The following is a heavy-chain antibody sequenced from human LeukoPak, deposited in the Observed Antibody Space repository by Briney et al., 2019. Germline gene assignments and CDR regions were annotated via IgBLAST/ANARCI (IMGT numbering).Heavy chain of an antibody. V-gene: IGHV4-34*01. CDR1: GGSFSGYY. Sequence: PSETLSLTCAVYGGSFSGYYWSWVRQPPGKGLEWVGEINHSGSTNYNPSLKSRVTISVDKSKNQFSLKLTSVTAADTAVYYYARLALIYYFDYWGQGTLVTVSS. CDR3: ARLALIYYFDY. CDR2: INHSGST. J-gene: IGHJ4*02. D-gene: IGHD3-16*01.